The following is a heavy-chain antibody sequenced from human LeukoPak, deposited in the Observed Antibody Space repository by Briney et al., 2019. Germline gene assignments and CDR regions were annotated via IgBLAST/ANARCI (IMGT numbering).Heavy chain of an antibody. D-gene: IGHD5-18*01. Sequence: GGSLRLSCAASGFTFSSYSMNWVRQAPGKGLEWVSFINSSGSSIYYADSVRGRFTISRDNAKNSLYLQMNSLRAEGTAVYFCVRDRRDSYGYRYFDCWGQGTLVTVSS. V-gene: IGHV3-21*01. CDR3: VRDRRDSYGYRYFDC. CDR1: GFTFSSYS. J-gene: IGHJ4*02. CDR2: INSSGSSI.